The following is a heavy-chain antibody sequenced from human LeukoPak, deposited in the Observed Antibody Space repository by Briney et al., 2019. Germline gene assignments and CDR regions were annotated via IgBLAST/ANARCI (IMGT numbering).Heavy chain of an antibody. CDR2: IYGGGTT. V-gene: IGHV3-53*01. CDR1: GVTVSRNY. Sequence: GSLRLPCAASGVTVSRNYMTWVRQAPGKGLKWVSIIYGGGTTDYADSVKGRFTISRDNSKNTLYLQMNNLRAEDTAIYYCVRAALWFGEGPAFDSWGQGTLVTVSS. D-gene: IGHD3-10*01. CDR3: VRAALWFGEGPAFDS. J-gene: IGHJ4*02.